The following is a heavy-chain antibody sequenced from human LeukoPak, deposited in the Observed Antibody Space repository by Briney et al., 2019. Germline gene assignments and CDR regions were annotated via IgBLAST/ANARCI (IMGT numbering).Heavy chain of an antibody. CDR3: ARRAGSSRPLYYFDY. CDR2: IYYSGST. Sequence: TSETLSLTCTVSGGSISSYYWSWIRQPPGKGLEWIGYIYYSGSTNYNPSLKSRVTISVDTSKNQFSLKLSSVTAADTAVYYCARRAGSSRPLYYFDYWGQGTLVTVSS. V-gene: IGHV4-59*08. J-gene: IGHJ4*02. CDR1: GGSISSYY. D-gene: IGHD6-6*01.